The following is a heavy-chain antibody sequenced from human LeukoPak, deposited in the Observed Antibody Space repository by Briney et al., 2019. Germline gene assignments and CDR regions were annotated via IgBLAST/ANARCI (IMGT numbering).Heavy chain of an antibody. Sequence: GGSLRLSCTASGFTFSKYWMHCVRQAPGKGRVWVSRINSDGSETTYADSVKGRFTISRDNAKNTLYLQMNSLKTEDTAVYYCTRVPWVFSEGSITMVRGFRLRGYNWFDPWGQGTLVTVSS. CDR1: GFTFSKYW. CDR3: TRVPWVFSEGSITMVRGFRLRGYNWFDP. V-gene: IGHV3-74*01. D-gene: IGHD3-10*01. CDR2: INSDGSET. J-gene: IGHJ5*02.